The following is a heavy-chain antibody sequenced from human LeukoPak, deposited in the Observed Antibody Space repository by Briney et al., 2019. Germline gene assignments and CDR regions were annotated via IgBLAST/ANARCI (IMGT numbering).Heavy chain of an antibody. CDR1: QLRLRYDS. CDR3: VKERDRGTDVADDFDF. D-gene: IGHD6-19*01. V-gene: IGHV3-23*01. Sequence: PGAYLRLSCVSTQLRLRYDSMAGLRQLPGGGLEWVSAIARDDFTVYPDPLKGRFTISRDNSRNTLYLQMNTLRAEDTAVYYCVKERDRGTDVADDFDFWGQGTPVTVSS. CDR2: IARDDFT. J-gene: IGHJ4*02.